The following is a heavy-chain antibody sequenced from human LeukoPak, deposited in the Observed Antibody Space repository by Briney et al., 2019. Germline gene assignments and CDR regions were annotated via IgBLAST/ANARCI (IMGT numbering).Heavy chain of an antibody. CDR3: ARQSQSSGYYLISLYFFDD. CDR2: IYYSGTT. V-gene: IGHV4-39*01. J-gene: IGHJ4*02. Sequence: GSLRLSCAASGFTFSSYSMNWVRQPPGKGLEWIGSIYYSGTTYYNPSLKSQVTISVDTSKNQFSLKLTSVTAADTAVYYCARQSQSSGYYLISLYFFDDWGQGTLVTVSS. CDR1: GFTFSSYSMN. D-gene: IGHD3-22*01.